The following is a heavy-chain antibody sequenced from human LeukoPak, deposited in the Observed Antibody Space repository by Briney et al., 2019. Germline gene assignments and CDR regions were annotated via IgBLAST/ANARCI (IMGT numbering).Heavy chain of an antibody. D-gene: IGHD3-10*01. J-gene: IGHJ6*02. CDR2: ISSSSSYI. CDR3: ARVRLLWFGELLYYYYGMDV. Sequence: GGSLRLSCAASGFTFSSYSMNWVRQAPGKGLEWVSSISSSSSYIYYADSVNGRFTISRDNAKNSLYLQMNSLRVEDTAVYYCARVRLLWFGELLYYYYGMDVWGQGTTVTVSS. V-gene: IGHV3-21*01. CDR1: GFTFSSYS.